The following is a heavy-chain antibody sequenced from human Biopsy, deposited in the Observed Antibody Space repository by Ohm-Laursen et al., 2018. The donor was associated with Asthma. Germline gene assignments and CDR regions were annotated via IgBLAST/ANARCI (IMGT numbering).Heavy chain of an antibody. V-gene: IGHV4-59*01. Sequence: SETLSLTCSVYGGSISSFYWSWIRQSPEKGLEWMGYVYWTGSTNYNPSLKSRITMSVDTSKNQFSLKLSSVTAADTAVYYCARDFVDSAMDYFDYWGQGTLVTVSS. J-gene: IGHJ4*02. D-gene: IGHD5-18*01. CDR1: GGSISSFY. CDR2: VYWTGST. CDR3: ARDFVDSAMDYFDY.